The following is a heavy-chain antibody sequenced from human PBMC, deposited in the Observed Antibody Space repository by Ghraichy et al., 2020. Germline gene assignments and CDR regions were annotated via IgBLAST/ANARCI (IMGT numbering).Heavy chain of an antibody. V-gene: IGHV3-74*01. CDR2: INSDGSST. CDR3: ARLYDSSGYYYGYYYYGMDV. Sequence: GSLRLSCAASGFTFSSYWMHWVRQAPGKGLVWVSRINSDGSSTSYADSVKGRFTISRDNAKNTLYLQMNSLRAEDTAVYYCARLYDSSGYYYGYYYYGMDVWGQGTTVTVSS. D-gene: IGHD3-22*01. CDR1: GFTFSSYW. J-gene: IGHJ6*02.